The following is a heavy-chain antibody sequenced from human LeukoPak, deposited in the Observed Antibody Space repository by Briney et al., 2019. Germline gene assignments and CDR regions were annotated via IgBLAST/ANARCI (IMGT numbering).Heavy chain of an antibody. D-gene: IGHD2-15*01. CDR1: GFAFSSYW. CDR3: AKDIDLLPHDAFDI. V-gene: IGHV3-74*01. CDR2: ITSDGSIT. J-gene: IGHJ3*02. Sequence: GGSLRLSCAASGFAFSSYWMHWVRQPPGKGLLWVSRITSDGSITRYADSVKGRFTISRDNAKNTLYLQMNSLRAEDTAVYYCAKDIDLLPHDAFDIWGQGTMVTVSS.